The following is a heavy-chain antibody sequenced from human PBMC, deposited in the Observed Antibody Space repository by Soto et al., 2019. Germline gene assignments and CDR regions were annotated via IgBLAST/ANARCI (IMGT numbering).Heavy chain of an antibody. CDR1: GFTFSSYA. CDR3: AKVRIVVVVAATTNWFDP. D-gene: IGHD2-15*01. J-gene: IGHJ5*02. Sequence: GGSLRLSCAASGFTFSSYAMSWVRQAPGKGLEWVSAISGSGGSTYYADSVKGRFTISRDNSKNTRYLQMNSLRAEDTAVYYCAKVRIVVVVAATTNWFDPWGQGTLVTVSS. CDR2: ISGSGGST. V-gene: IGHV3-23*01.